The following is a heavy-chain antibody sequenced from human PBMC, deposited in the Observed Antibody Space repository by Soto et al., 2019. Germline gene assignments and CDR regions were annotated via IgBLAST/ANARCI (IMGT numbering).Heavy chain of an antibody. CDR1: GFSLSNARMG. Sequence: QVTLKESGPVLVKPTETLTLTCTVSGFSLSNARMGVSWIRQPPGKALEWLAHIFSNDEKSYSTSLKSGLTISKDTSKSQVVLTMTNMDPVDTATYYCARITGYCSGGSCYYYFDYRGQGTLVTVSS. CDR3: ARITGYCSGGSCYYYFDY. J-gene: IGHJ4*02. D-gene: IGHD2-15*01. CDR2: IFSNDEK. V-gene: IGHV2-26*01.